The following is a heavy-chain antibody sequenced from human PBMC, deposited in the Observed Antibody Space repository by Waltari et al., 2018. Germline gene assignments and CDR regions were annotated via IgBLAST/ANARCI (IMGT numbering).Heavy chain of an antibody. CDR1: GDPFTRYA. CDR2: IVPVLQMT. D-gene: IGHD6-13*01. Sequence: QVQVMQSGAEMKQPGSSVKVSCTVSGDPFTRYAVSWVRQAPGQGLEWMGRIVPVLQMTNYAQRFRGRITLTASTSATTAFMDLSGLRSEDTAVYYCALSPQQLLAFDFWGQGTMVTVSS. V-gene: IGHV1-69*04. CDR3: ALSPQQLLAFDF. J-gene: IGHJ3*01.